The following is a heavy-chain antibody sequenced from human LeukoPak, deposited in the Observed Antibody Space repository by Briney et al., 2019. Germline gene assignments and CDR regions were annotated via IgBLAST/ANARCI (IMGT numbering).Heavy chain of an antibody. Sequence: GGSLRLSCAASGFTFSDYYMSWIRQAPGKELEWVSYISSSGSTIYYADSVKGRFTISRDNAKNSLYLQMNSLRAEDTAVYYCARSSQQWLVRYWFDPWGQGTLVTVSS. D-gene: IGHD6-19*01. V-gene: IGHV3-11*01. J-gene: IGHJ5*02. CDR2: ISSSGSTI. CDR3: ARSSQQWLVRYWFDP. CDR1: GFTFSDYY.